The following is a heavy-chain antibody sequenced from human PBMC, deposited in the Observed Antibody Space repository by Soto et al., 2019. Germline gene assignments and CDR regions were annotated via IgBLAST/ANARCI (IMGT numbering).Heavy chain of an antibody. V-gene: IGHV3-23*01. CDR3: AKDSDREYFQH. J-gene: IGHJ1*01. D-gene: IGHD3-10*01. Sequence: EVQLLESGGSLVQPGGSLRLSCAASGFTFSSYGMSWVRQAPEKGLEWVSGISGSGGGAYYADSVKGRFTISRDNSENTLCLQMNSLRVEDTAVYYCAKDSDREYFQHWGQGTLVTVSS. CDR2: ISGSGGGA. CDR1: GFTFSSYG.